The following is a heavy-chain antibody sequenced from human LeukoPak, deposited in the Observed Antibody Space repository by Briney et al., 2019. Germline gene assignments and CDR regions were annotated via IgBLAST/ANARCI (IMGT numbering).Heavy chain of an antibody. CDR3: ARVPDIVENWFDP. J-gene: IGHJ5*02. V-gene: IGHV3-66*01. CDR2: IYSGGST. D-gene: IGHD5-12*01. CDR1: EFSVGSNY. Sequence: GGSLRLSCAASEFSVGSNYMTWVRQAPGKGLEWVSLIYSGGSTYYADSVKGRFTISRDNSKNTLYLQMNSLRAEDTAVYYCARVPDIVENWFDPWGQGTLVTVSS.